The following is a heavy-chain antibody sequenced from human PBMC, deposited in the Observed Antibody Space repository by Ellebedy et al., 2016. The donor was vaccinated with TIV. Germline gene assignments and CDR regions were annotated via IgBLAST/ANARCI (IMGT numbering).Heavy chain of an antibody. CDR2: IYSGGDT. V-gene: IGHV3-53*01. Sequence: GESLKISCTASGFTVGNNYMNWLRQAPGKGLEWVSLIYSGGDTVYADYVKGRFTISRDSSKNTLYLQMNSLRAEDTAVYYCARDPPGIAASGPYKWGQGTLVTVSS. J-gene: IGHJ4*02. D-gene: IGHD6-13*01. CDR3: ARDPPGIAASGPYK. CDR1: GFTVGNNY.